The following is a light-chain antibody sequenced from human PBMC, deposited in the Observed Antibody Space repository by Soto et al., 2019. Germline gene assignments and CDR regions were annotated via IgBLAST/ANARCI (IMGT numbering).Light chain of an antibody. J-gene: IGLJ2*01. V-gene: IGLV2-14*01. Sequence: QSALTQPASVSGSPGQSITISCTGTRSDVGGYNSVCWHQQHPGKAPKLIIYEVSNRPSGVSDRFSASKSGNTASLTISGLQADDEADYYCQSYDSSLSNVVFGGGTKVTVL. CDR1: RSDVGGYNS. CDR3: QSYDSSLSNVV. CDR2: EVS.